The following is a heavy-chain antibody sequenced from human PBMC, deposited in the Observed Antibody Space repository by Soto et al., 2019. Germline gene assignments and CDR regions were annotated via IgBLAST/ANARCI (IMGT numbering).Heavy chain of an antibody. J-gene: IGHJ5*02. CDR3: ARHTACGGSCLGWFDP. D-gene: IGHD2-15*01. Sequence: QLQLQESGPGLVKPSETLSLTCPVSGGSISSSSYYWGWIRQPPGKGLEWIGSIYYSGRTYYNPSLKSRVTISVDTSKNQFSLTVSSVTAADTAVYYCARHTACGGSCLGWFDPWGQGTLVTVSS. CDR1: GGSISSSSYY. CDR2: IYYSGRT. V-gene: IGHV4-39*01.